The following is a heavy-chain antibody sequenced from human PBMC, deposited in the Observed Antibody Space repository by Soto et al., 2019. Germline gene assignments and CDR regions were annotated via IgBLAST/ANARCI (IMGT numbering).Heavy chain of an antibody. CDR3: ARRDDFWSGYSIGY. CDR1: GGSISSSGFS. CDR2: IYHTGST. J-gene: IGHJ4*02. D-gene: IGHD3-3*01. Sequence: SETLSLTCTVSGGSISSSGFSWSWIRQPPGKGLEWIGYIYHTGSTYYSPSLKSRLTMSVDTSKNQFSLKLTSVTAADTAVYYCARRDDFWSGYSIGYWGLGTLVTVSS. V-gene: IGHV4-30-2*01.